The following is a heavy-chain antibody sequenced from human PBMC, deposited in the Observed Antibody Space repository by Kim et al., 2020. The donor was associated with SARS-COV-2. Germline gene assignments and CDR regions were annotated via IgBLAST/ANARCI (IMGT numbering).Heavy chain of an antibody. CDR1: GFTFSSYA. D-gene: IGHD3-10*01. CDR2: ISGSGGST. V-gene: IGHV3-23*01. J-gene: IGHJ6*02. CDR3: AKRGLWFGELLYLHYYYGMDV. Sequence: GGSLRLSCAASGFTFSSYAMSWVRQAPGKGLEWVSAISGSGGSTYYADSVKGRFTISRDNSKNTLYLQMNSLRAEDTAVYYCAKRGLWFGELLYLHYYYGMDVWGQGTTVTVSS.